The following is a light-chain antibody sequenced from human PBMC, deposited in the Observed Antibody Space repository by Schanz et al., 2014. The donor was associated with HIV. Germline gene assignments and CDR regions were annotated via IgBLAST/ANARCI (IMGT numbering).Light chain of an antibody. J-gene: IGLJ3*02. V-gene: IGLV2-14*03. CDR1: SSDVGGYNY. CDR2: DVS. Sequence: QSALARPASVSGSPGQSITISCTGTSSDVGGYNYVSWSQRHPGKAPKLMIYDVSNRPSGVSNRFSGSKSGNTASLTISGLQAEDEADYYCGSYSSGDRHWVLGGATKLTVL. CDR3: GSYSSGDRHWV.